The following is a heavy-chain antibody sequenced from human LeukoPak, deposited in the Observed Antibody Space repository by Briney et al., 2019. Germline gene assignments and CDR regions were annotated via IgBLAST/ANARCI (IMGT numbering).Heavy chain of an antibody. V-gene: IGHV3-21*01. CDR1: GFSFSSYS. CDR3: ARVGLGDYDYYYYYMDV. CDR2: MSSSSSYI. D-gene: IGHD3-16*01. Sequence: GGPLRLSCAASGFSFSSYSMNWVRQAPGKGLEWVSSMSSSSSYIYYANSVKGRFTVSRDNAKNSLYLQMNSLSAEDTAVYYCARVGLGDYDYYYYYMDVWGKGTTVTVSS. J-gene: IGHJ6*03.